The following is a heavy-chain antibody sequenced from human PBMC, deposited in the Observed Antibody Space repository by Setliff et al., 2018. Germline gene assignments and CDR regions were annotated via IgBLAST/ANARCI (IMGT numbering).Heavy chain of an antibody. CDR3: ARSGYYSIDAFDI. CDR1: GGSISGGGYH. CDR2: IYYSGST. D-gene: IGHD3-22*01. Sequence: SETLSLTCTVSGGSISGGGYHWSWIRQHPRKGLEWIGYIYYSGSTNYTPSLKSRVTLSVDTSRNHFSLKLNSVTAADTAVYYCARSGYYSIDAFDIWGQGTMVTVSS. V-gene: IGHV4-31*03. J-gene: IGHJ3*02.